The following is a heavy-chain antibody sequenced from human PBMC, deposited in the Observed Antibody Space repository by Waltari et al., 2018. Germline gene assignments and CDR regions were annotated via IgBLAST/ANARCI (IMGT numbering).Heavy chain of an antibody. CDR2: LYYSGST. CDR3: ARVKGTYFDY. CDR1: GGSISSYY. V-gene: IGHV4-59*01. D-gene: IGHD3-10*01. J-gene: IGHJ4*02. Sequence: QVQLQESGPGLVKPSETLSLTCTVSGGSISSYYWSWIRQPPGKGLEWIGYLYYSGSTNYNPSRKSRGTISVDTSKNQFSLKLSSVTAADTAVYYCARVKGTYFDYWGQGTLVTVSS.